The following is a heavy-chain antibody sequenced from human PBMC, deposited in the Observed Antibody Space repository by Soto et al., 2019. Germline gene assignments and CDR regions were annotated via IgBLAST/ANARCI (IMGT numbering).Heavy chain of an antibody. CDR3: ARDGPSPMIEFDY. CDR1: GYTFASY. V-gene: IGHV1-2*02. D-gene: IGHD3-16*01. J-gene: IGHJ4*02. Sequence: ASVKVSCKSSGYTFASYMYWVRQAPGQGLEWVGWINLDSGVTKSAQKFQDRVSMTRDTSISTAYMELSRLRSDDTAVYYCARDGPSPMIEFDYWRQGTLVTVSS. CDR2: INLDSGVT.